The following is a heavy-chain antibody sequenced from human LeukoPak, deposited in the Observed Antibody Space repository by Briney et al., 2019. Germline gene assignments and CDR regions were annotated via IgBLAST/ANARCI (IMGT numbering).Heavy chain of an antibody. D-gene: IGHD3-10*01. CDR2: ISSSSSYI. Sequence: PSETLSLTCTVSGGSISSYYWSWVRQAPGKGLEWVSSISSSSSYIYYADSVKGRFTISRDNAKNSLYLQMNSLRAEDTAVYYCARDGSGTTNFDYWGQGTLVTVSS. J-gene: IGHJ4*02. CDR3: ARDGSGTTNFDY. CDR1: GGSISSYY. V-gene: IGHV3-21*01.